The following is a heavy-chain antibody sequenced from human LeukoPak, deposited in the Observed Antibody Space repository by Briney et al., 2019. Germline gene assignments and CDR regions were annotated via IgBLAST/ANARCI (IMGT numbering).Heavy chain of an antibody. Sequence: ASVKVSCKASGYTFTGYYMHWVRQAPGQGLEWMGWINPNSGGTNYAQKFQGRVTMTRDTSIGTAYMELSRLRSDDTAVYYCARTYDWGSHFDYWGQGTLVTVSS. CDR3: ARTYDWGSHFDY. CDR2: INPNSGGT. CDR1: GYTFTGYY. J-gene: IGHJ4*02. V-gene: IGHV1-2*02. D-gene: IGHD7-27*01.